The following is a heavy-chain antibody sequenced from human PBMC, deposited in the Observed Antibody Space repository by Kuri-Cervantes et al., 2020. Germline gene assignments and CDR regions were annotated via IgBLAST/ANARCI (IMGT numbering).Heavy chain of an antibody. D-gene: IGHD4-17*01. CDR1: GFTFSSYE. V-gene: IGHV3-48*03. CDR3: AKDIWAGDPSSGAFDI. CDR2: INNNGGTI. Sequence: GGSLRLSCAASGFTFSSYEMTWVRQAPGKGLEWVSGINNNGGTIYYADSVKGRFTISRDNAKNSLYLQMNSLRAEDTALYYCAKDIWAGDPSSGAFDIWGQGTMVTVSS. J-gene: IGHJ3*02.